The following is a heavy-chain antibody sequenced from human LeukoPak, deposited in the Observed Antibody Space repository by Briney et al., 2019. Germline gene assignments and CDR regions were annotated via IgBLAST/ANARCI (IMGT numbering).Heavy chain of an antibody. Sequence: GGSPRLSCTASGFTFGDYAMSWVRQAPGKGLEWVGFIRSKAYGGTTEYAASVKGRFTISRDDSKSIAYLQMNSLRAEDTAVYYCAKPRPGGSTEPFDSWGQGTLVTVSS. CDR1: GFTFGDYA. CDR2: IRSKAYGGTT. D-gene: IGHD1-26*01. V-gene: IGHV3-49*04. CDR3: AKPRPGGSTEPFDS. J-gene: IGHJ4*02.